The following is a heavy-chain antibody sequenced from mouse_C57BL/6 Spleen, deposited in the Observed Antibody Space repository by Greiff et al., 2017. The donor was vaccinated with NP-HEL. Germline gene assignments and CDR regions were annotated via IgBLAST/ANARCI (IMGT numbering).Heavy chain of an antibody. CDR3: ARGDYYGSSYLYAMDY. J-gene: IGHJ4*01. CDR1: GYTFTSYW. V-gene: IGHV1-59*01. Sequence: QVHVKQSGAELVRPGPSVKLSCKASGYTFTSYWMHWVKQRPGQGLEWIGVIDPSDSYTNYNQKFKGKATLTVDTSSSTAYMQLSSLTSEDSAVYYCARGDYYGSSYLYAMDYWGQGTSVTVSS. CDR2: IDPSDSYT. D-gene: IGHD1-1*01.